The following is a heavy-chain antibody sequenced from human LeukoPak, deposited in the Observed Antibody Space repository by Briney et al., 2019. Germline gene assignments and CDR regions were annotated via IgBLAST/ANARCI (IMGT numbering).Heavy chain of an antibody. CDR2: IIPILGTA. J-gene: IGHJ4*02. D-gene: IGHD3-16*02. V-gene: IGHV1-69*04. Sequence: SVKVSCKASGGTFSSYAISWVRQAPGQGLEWMGRIIPILGTANYAQKFQGRVTITADKSTSTAYMELSSLRSEDTAVYYCARGTMKYDYVWGSYRPYLDYWGQGTLVTVSS. CDR3: ARGTMKYDYVWGSYRPYLDY. CDR1: GGTFSSYA.